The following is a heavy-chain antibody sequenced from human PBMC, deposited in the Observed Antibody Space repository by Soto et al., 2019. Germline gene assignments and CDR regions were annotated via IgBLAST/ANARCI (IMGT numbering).Heavy chain of an antibody. Sequence: QVQLEQSGSEVKKSGSSVKVSCKASGYSFSSHAITWVRQAPGQGLEWMGGIIPVFGTPSNAQKFQGRVTISADKSTNTAYLELRSLRSEDTAVYYCARGGALSTSGYWGAGLDSWGQGTQVTVSS. V-gene: IGHV1-69*06. CDR2: IIPVFGTP. CDR3: ARGGALSTSGYWGAGLDS. J-gene: IGHJ4*02. CDR1: GYSFSSHA. D-gene: IGHD3-22*01.